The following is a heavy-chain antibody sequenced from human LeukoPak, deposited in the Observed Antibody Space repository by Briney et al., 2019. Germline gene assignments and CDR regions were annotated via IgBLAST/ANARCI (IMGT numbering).Heavy chain of an antibody. D-gene: IGHD6-19*01. Sequence: SSETLSLTCTVSGYSISSGYYWGWIRQPPGKGLEWIGSIYYSGSTYYNPSLKSRVTISVDTSKNQFSLKLRSVTAADTAVYYCARGQARLAWFDPWGQGTLVTVSS. CDR3: ARGQARLAWFDP. V-gene: IGHV4-38-2*02. CDR1: GYSISSGYY. J-gene: IGHJ5*02. CDR2: IYYSGST.